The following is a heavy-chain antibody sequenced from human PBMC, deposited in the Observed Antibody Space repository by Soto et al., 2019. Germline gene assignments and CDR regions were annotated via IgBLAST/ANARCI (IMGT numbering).Heavy chain of an antibody. V-gene: IGHV4-31*03. CDR2: IYYSGST. Sequence: SETLSLTCTVSGCSISSGGYYWSWIRQHPGKGLEWIGYIYYSGSTYYNPPLKSRVTISVDTSKNQFSLKLSSVTAADTAVYYCARDLATFWFDPWVQGTLVTVSS. J-gene: IGHJ5*02. CDR3: ARDLATFWFDP. D-gene: IGHD3-16*01. CDR1: GCSISSGGYY.